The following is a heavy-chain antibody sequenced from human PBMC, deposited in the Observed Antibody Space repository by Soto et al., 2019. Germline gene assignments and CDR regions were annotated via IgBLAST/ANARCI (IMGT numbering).Heavy chain of an antibody. CDR3: TKSADSAGWGVDF. CDR2: ISPGGDRI. V-gene: IGHV3-48*02. D-gene: IGHD6-19*01. Sequence: EVQLVESGGGLVQPGGSLRLSCVASGFMFDSYAMNWVRQAPGKGLEWVSYISPGGDRIYYAESLKGRITISRDNARISLSQQMNILSDEDTAVYYCTKSADSAGWGVDFWGQGTLVTVSS. CDR1: GFMFDSYA. J-gene: IGHJ4*02.